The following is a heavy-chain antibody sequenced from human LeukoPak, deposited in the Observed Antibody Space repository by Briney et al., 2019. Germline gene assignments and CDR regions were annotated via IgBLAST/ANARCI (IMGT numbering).Heavy chain of an antibody. CDR3: ARGHYGSGSYYFDY. J-gene: IGHJ4*02. D-gene: IGHD3-10*01. CDR2: IYSGGST. V-gene: IGHV3-53*01. CDR1: GFTFSSYG. Sequence: PGGTLRLSCAASGFTFSSYGMSWVRQAPGKGLEWVSVIYSGGSTYYADSVKGRFTISRDNSKNTLYLQMNSLRAEDTAVYYCARGHYGSGSYYFDYWGQGTLVTVSS.